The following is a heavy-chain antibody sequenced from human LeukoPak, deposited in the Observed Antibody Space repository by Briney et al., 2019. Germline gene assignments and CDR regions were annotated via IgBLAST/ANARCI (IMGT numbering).Heavy chain of an antibody. J-gene: IGHJ4*02. CDR1: GDSVSSNSAA. CDR2: TYYRSKWYN. V-gene: IGHV6-1*01. D-gene: IGHD2-15*01. CDR3: ARVGYCSGGSCYPNFDY. Sequence: SQTLSLTCAISGDSVSSNSAAWNWIRQSPSRGLEWLGRTYYRSKWYNDYAVSVKSRITINPDTSKNQFSLQLNSVTPEDTAVYYCARVGYCSGGSCYPNFDYWGQGTLVTVSS.